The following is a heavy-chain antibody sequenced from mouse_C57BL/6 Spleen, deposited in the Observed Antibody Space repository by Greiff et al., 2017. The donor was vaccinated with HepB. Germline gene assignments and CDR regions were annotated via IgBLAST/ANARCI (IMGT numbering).Heavy chain of an antibody. CDR1: GYTFTDYY. CDR2: INPNNGGT. CDR3: ARAPPYYQSLYWYFDV. V-gene: IGHV1-26*01. Sequence: VQLQQSGPELVKPGASVKISCKASGYTFTDYYMNWVKQSHGKSLEWIGDINPNNGGTSYNQKFKGKATLTVDKSSSTAYMELRSLTSEDSAVYYCARAPPYYQSLYWYFDVWGTGTTVTVSS. J-gene: IGHJ1*03. D-gene: IGHD1-1*01.